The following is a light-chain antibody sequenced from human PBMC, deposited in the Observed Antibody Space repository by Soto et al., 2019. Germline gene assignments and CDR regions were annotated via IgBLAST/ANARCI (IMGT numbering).Light chain of an antibody. V-gene: IGKV1-5*01. CDR3: QQYESYSPWT. CDR2: DAS. J-gene: IGKJ1*01. CDR1: QSISSW. Sequence: DIKMNQSPSALSASVGDRATITCRASQSISSWLAWYQQKPGKAPKLLIYDASTLQSGVPSRYSGSGSGTEFTLTISNLQPDDFATYYCQQYESYSPWTFGQGTKVAIK.